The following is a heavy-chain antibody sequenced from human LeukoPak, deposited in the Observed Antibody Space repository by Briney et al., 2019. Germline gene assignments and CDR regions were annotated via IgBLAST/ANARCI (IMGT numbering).Heavy chain of an antibody. J-gene: IGHJ6*02. CDR2: ISGDGGST. Sequence: GGSLRLSCAASGFTFEDYAMHWVRQAPGKGLEWVSLISGDGGSTYYADSVKGRFTISRDNSKNSLYLQMSSLRTEDTALYYCAKDLAAMVTPLFYGMDVWGQGTTVTVSS. D-gene: IGHD5-18*01. V-gene: IGHV3-43*02. CDR1: GFTFEDYA. CDR3: AKDLAAMVTPLFYGMDV.